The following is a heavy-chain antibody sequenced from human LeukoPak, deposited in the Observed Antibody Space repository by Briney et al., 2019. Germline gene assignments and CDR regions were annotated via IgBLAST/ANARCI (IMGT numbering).Heavy chain of an antibody. J-gene: IGHJ4*02. CDR3: AKDVRGRFIDY. D-gene: IGHD3-10*01. CDR2: ISYDGSNK. Sequence: GGSLRLSCAASGFTFSSYSMNWVRQAPGKGLEWIVLISYDGSNKHYSDSVKGRFTVSRDNSKNMVYLHMNSLRSGDAALYYCAKDVRGRFIDYWGQGTLVTVSS. V-gene: IGHV3-30*18. CDR1: GFTFSSYS.